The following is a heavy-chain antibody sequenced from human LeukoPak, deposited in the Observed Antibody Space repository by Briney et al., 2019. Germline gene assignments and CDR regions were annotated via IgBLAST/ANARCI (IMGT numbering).Heavy chain of an antibody. Sequence: PGGSLRLSCEASGFTFSNYWMTWVRQAPGKGLEWVANIKQDGSETYCVDSVKGRFTLSRDNARNSLYLQMNYLGVDDTAVYYCARGGMTGTADYWGPGTLVTVSS. D-gene: IGHD1-7*01. V-gene: IGHV3-7*01. CDR2: IKQDGSET. CDR3: ARGGMTGTADY. J-gene: IGHJ4*02. CDR1: GFTFSNYW.